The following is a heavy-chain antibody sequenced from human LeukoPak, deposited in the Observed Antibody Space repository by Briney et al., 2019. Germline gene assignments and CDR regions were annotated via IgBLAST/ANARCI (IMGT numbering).Heavy chain of an antibody. V-gene: IGHV5-51*01. Sequence: GESLKISCKGSGYSLTSYWIGWVRQMPGKGLEWMGIIYPGDSDTRYSPSFQGQVTISADKSISTAYLQWSSLKASDTAMYYCAGQPSPYSSSYYFDYWGQGTLVTVSS. J-gene: IGHJ4*02. CDR1: GYSLTSYW. D-gene: IGHD6-6*01. CDR2: IYPGDSDT. CDR3: AGQPSPYSSSYYFDY.